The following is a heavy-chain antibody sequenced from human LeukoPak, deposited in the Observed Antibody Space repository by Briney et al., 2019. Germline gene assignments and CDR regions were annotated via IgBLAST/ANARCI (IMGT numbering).Heavy chain of an antibody. Sequence: PSETLSLTCTVSGGSISSYYWIWIRQPPGKGLEWIGYIYYSGSTNYNPSLKSRVTISVDTSKNQFSLKLSSVTAADTAVYYCARLGTTGNDYWGQGTLVTVSS. D-gene: IGHD2/OR15-2a*01. CDR3: ARLGTTGNDY. CDR2: IYYSGST. V-gene: IGHV4-59*01. CDR1: GGSISSYY. J-gene: IGHJ4*02.